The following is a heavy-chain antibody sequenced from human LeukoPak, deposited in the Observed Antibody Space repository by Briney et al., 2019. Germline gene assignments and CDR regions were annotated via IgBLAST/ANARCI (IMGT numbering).Heavy chain of an antibody. J-gene: IGHJ4*02. CDR2: ISGSGGST. CDR1: GVTFSSYA. D-gene: IGHD3-22*01. Sequence: PPGGSLRLSCAASGVTFSSYAMSWVRQAPGKGLEWVSAISGSGGSTYYADSVKGRFTISRDNSKNTLYLQMNSLRAEDTAVYYCAKAHAFTMIVVVIRYYFDYWGQGTLVTVSS. CDR3: AKAHAFTMIVVVIRYYFDY. V-gene: IGHV3-23*01.